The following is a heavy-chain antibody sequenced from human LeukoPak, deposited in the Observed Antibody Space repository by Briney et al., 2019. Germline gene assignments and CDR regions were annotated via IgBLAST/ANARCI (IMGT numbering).Heavy chain of an antibody. CDR2: INHSGST. CDR3: AGGSMVGGVITAFATVGY. V-gene: IGHV4-34*01. J-gene: IGHJ4*02. CDR1: GDSFSGYY. Sequence: PAEPLSLTCAVYGDSFSGYYWSWPPHPPGKGLEGVGEINHSGSTNYSPSLKCRVSISVDLSNNQFNLKLRSLTAADTAVYYCAGGSMVGGVITAFATVGYWGQGTLVTVSS. D-gene: IGHD3-10*01.